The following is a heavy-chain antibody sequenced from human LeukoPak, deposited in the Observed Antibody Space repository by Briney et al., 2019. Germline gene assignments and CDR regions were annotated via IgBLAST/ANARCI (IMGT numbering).Heavy chain of an antibody. CDR3: ACRYYDFWSGYYRTHYFYGMDV. J-gene: IGHJ6*02. CDR1: GGSFSGYY. D-gene: IGHD3-3*01. CDR2: INHSGST. Sequence: SETLSLTCAVYGGSFSGYYWSWIRQPPGKGLEWIGEINHSGSTNYNPFLKSRVTISVDTSKNQFSLKLSSVTAADTAVYYCACRYYDFWSGYYRTHYFYGMDVWGQGTTVTVSS. V-gene: IGHV4-34*01.